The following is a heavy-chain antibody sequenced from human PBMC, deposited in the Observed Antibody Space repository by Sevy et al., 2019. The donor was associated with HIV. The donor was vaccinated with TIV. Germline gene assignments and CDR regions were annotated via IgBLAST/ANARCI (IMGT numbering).Heavy chain of an antibody. D-gene: IGHD1-26*01. J-gene: IGHJ6*03. CDR1: GFTFSNAW. CDR2: IKSKTDGGTT. CDR3: TTVGRIVGATDYYYYYYMDD. Sequence: GGSLRLSCAASGFTFSNAWMSWVRQAPGKGLEWVGRIKSKTDGGTTDYAAPVKGRFTISRDDSKNTLYLQMNSLKTEDTAVYYCTTVGRIVGATDYYYYYYMDDWGKGTTVTVSS. V-gene: IGHV3-15*01.